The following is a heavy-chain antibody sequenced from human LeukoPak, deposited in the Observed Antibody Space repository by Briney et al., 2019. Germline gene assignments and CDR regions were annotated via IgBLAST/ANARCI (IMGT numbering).Heavy chain of an antibody. Sequence: SETLSLTCTVSGGSISSYYWSWIRQPPGKGLEWIGYIYYSGSTNYNPSLKSRVTISVDTSKNQFSLKLSSVTAADTAVYYCARCPLGGVIVMRNWFDPWGQGTLVTVSS. D-gene: IGHD3-16*02. J-gene: IGHJ5*02. V-gene: IGHV4-59*12. CDR3: ARCPLGGVIVMRNWFDP. CDR2: IYYSGST. CDR1: GGSISSYY.